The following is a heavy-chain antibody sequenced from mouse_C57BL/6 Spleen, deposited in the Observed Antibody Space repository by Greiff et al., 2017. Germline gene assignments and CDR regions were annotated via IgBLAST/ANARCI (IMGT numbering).Heavy chain of an antibody. CDR1: GFTFSSYA. Sequence: EVKLMESGGGLVKPGGSLKLSCAASGFTFSSYAMSWVRQTPEKRLEWVATISDGGSYTYYPDNVKGRFTISRDNAKNNLYLQMSHLKSEDTAMYYCARGGYYYGNYCDYWGQGTTLTVSS. CDR3: ARGGYYYGNYCDY. D-gene: IGHD2-1*01. J-gene: IGHJ2*01. CDR2: ISDGGSYT. V-gene: IGHV5-4*03.